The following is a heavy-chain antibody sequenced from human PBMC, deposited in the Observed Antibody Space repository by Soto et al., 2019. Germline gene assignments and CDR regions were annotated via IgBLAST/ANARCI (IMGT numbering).Heavy chain of an antibody. CDR1: GYTFTEYY. D-gene: IGHD6-25*01. CDR2: ISPNTGCT. Sequence: QEQLVQSGAEVKKPGASVKVSCKGSGYTFTEYYIHWVRQAPGRGLEWMGWISPNTGCTKSAQKFQRWVTMTEDTSIATVYMELNGLKSDDTAIYFCARRLGAAGDYFYGLDVWGQGTAVIVSS. J-gene: IGHJ6*02. CDR3: ARRLGAAGDYFYGLDV. V-gene: IGHV1-2*04.